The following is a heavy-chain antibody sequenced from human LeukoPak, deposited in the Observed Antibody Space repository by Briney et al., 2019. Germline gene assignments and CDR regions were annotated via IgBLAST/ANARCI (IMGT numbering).Heavy chain of an antibody. J-gene: IGHJ4*02. Sequence: GESLKISCKGSGYSFTNYWIGWVRQMPGKGLEWMGIIYPGDSDTRYSPSFQGQVTISADKSISTAYLQWSSLKASDTAMYYCARRSIAAAGTGPGDYWGQGTLVTVSS. V-gene: IGHV5-51*01. CDR3: ARRSIAAAGTGPGDY. CDR1: GYSFTNYW. D-gene: IGHD6-13*01. CDR2: IYPGDSDT.